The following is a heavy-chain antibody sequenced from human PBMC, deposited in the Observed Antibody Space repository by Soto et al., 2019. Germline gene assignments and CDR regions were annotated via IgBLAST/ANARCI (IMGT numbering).Heavy chain of an antibody. CDR3: AKDGLSLHYYDCSGYSRLHYFDY. V-gene: IGHV3-30*18. Sequence: GESLKISCAASGFTFSSYGMHWVRQAPGKGLEWVAVISYDGSNKYYADSVKGRFTISRDNSKNTLYLQMNSLRAEDTAVYYCAKDGLSLHYYDCSGYSRLHYFDYWGQGTLVTVSS. J-gene: IGHJ4*02. CDR1: GFTFSSYG. CDR2: ISYDGSNK. D-gene: IGHD3-22*01.